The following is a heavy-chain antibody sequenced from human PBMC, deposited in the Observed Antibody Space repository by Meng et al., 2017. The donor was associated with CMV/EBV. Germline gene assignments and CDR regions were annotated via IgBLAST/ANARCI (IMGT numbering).Heavy chain of an antibody. V-gene: IGHV1-46*01. J-gene: IGHJ3*02. CDR3: ARGGFRNYYDSSGYTKDAFDI. Sequence: ASVKVSCKASGYTFTSYYMHWVRQAPGQGLEWMGIINPSGGSTSYAQKFQGRVTMTRDTSTSTVYMELSSLRSEDTAVYYCARGGFRNYYDSSGYTKDAFDIWGQGTMVTVSS. D-gene: IGHD3-22*01. CDR1: GYTFTSYY. CDR2: INPSGGST.